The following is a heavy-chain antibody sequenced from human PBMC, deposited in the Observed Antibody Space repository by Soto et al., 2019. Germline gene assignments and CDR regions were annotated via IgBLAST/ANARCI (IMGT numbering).Heavy chain of an antibody. CDR1: GYTFTNYG. Sequence: QVQLVQSGAEVKKPGASVKVSCKASGYTFTNYGISWVRQAPGQGLEWMGWISAYNGNINYAQKLQGRVTMTTDTSTCTACMELRSLRSDDTAMYYCASSYCGGNCYSNLPLDYCYCGMDVWGQGTTVTVSS. V-gene: IGHV1-18*01. D-gene: IGHD2-21*02. J-gene: IGHJ6*02. CDR3: ASSYCGGNCYSNLPLDYCYCGMDV. CDR2: ISAYNGNI.